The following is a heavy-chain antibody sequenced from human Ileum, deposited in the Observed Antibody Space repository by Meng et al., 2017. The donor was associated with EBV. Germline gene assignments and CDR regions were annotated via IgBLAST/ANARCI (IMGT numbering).Heavy chain of an antibody. D-gene: IGHD5-12*01. J-gene: IGHJ4*02. CDR2: IYTGGST. V-gene: IGHV3-53*01. CDR1: GFTVSSNY. CDR3: ASKSEGYDH. Sequence: EVKLVESGGGLIQPGGSLSLSCAASGFTVSSNYMSWVRQAPGKGLEWVSVIYTGGSTYYADSVKGRFTISRDNSKNTLYLQMNSLRGEDTAVYYCASKSEGYDHWGQGTLVTVSS.